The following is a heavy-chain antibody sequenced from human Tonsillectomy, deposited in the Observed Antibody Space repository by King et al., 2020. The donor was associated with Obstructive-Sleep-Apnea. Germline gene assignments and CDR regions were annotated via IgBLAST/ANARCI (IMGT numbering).Heavy chain of an antibody. J-gene: IGHJ4*02. CDR3: ARDECSSGWYASY. V-gene: IGHV4-39*07. D-gene: IGHD6-19*01. CDR2: RHYTWGS. Sequence: QLQESAPGLVKPSETLSLTCTVSVGSVSSRRYYLGWAREPPGKGLEWIGSRHYTWGSHDNPSLKSRVNMSLDTSKNQFSLRVNSVTAADTAVYYCARDECSSGWYASYWGQGTLVTVSS. CDR1: VGSVSSRRYY.